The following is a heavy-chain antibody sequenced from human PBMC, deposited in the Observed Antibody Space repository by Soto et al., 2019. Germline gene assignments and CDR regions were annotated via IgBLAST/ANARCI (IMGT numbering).Heavy chain of an antibody. Sequence: QVQLVESGGGVVQPGRSLRLSCAASGFTFSSYGMHWVRQAPGKGLEWVAVISYDGSNKYYADSVKGRFTISRDNSKNTLYLQMNSLRAEDTAVYYCAKIGHYDFWRASGMDLWGQGNTVTVSS. V-gene: IGHV3-30*18. CDR2: ISYDGSNK. J-gene: IGHJ6*02. CDR3: AKIGHYDFWRASGMDL. D-gene: IGHD3-3*01. CDR1: GFTFSSYG.